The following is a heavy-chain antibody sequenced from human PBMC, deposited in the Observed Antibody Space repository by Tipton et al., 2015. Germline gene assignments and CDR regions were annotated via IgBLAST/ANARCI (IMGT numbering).Heavy chain of an antibody. V-gene: IGHV4-59*01. CDR1: SDSINKYY. D-gene: IGHD3-10*01. CDR2: IQYSGGT. Sequence: TLSLTCTVSSDSINKYYWSWIRQPPGKELQWIGYIQYSGGTTYNPSLESRVSMSVDTSKTQFSLEMTSVTAADTAFYYCARHKDAGTYPMDCWGQGTLVTVSS. CDR3: ARHKDAGTYPMDC. J-gene: IGHJ4*02.